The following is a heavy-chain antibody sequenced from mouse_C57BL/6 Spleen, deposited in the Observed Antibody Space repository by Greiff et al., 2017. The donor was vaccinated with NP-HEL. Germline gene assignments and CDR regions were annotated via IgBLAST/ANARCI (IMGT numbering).Heavy chain of an antibody. CDR3: AKAFTTVVALDYAMDY. Sequence: VQLKESGGGLVKPGGSLKLSCAASGFTFSDYGMHWVRQAPEKGLEWVAYISSGSSTIYYADTVKGRFTISRDNAKNTLFLQMTSLRSEDTAMYYCAKAFTTVVALDYAMDYWGQGTSVTVSS. D-gene: IGHD1-1*01. CDR2: ISSGSSTI. J-gene: IGHJ4*01. V-gene: IGHV5-17*01. CDR1: GFTFSDYG.